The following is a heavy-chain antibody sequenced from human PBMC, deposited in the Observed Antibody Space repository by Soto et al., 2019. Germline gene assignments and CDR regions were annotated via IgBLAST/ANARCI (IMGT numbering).Heavy chain of an antibody. Sequence: GGSLRLSCSASGFTFSSYAMHWVRQAPGKGLEYVSAISSNGGSTYYAGSVKGRFPMSRDNSKKTLYFQMSSLRAEDTAVYYCVKTYNCNPGDYYYYGMDVWGQGTTVTVSS. D-gene: IGHD1-20*01. CDR3: VKTYNCNPGDYYYYGMDV. CDR2: ISSNGGST. J-gene: IGHJ6*02. CDR1: GFTFSSYA. V-gene: IGHV3-64D*08.